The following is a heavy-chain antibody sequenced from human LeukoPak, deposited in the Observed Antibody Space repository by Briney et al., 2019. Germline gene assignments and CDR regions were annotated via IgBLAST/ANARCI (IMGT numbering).Heavy chain of an antibody. Sequence: GASVKVSCKASGYTFTAYYMHWVRQAPGQGLEWMGWINPNSGGTNYAQKFQGRVTMTRDTSISTAYVELSRLTSDETAVYYGARGGSYSSGYYYVIDFWGQGTLVTVSS. D-gene: IGHD3-22*01. CDR3: ARGGSYSSGYYYVIDF. CDR2: INPNSGGT. J-gene: IGHJ4*02. V-gene: IGHV1-2*02. CDR1: GYTFTAYY.